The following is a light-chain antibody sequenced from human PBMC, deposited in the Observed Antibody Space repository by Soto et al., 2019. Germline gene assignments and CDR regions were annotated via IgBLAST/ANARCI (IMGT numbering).Light chain of an antibody. CDR3: QQRSNWPEFT. CDR2: DAS. Sequence: EIVLTQSPATLSLSPVERATLSCRASQSVSSSLAWYQQKPGQAPRLLMYDASNRATGIPARFSGSGSGTDFTLTISSLESEDFAVYYCQQRSNWPEFTFGPGTKVDIK. V-gene: IGKV3-11*01. J-gene: IGKJ3*01. CDR1: QSVSSS.